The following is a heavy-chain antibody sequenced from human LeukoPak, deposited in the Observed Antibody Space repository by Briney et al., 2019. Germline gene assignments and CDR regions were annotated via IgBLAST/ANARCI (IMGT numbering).Heavy chain of an antibody. CDR2: ISYDGSNK. D-gene: IGHD2/OR15-2a*01. CDR1: GFTFSSYA. Sequence: GGSLRLSCAASGFTFSSYAMHWVRQAPGKGLEWVAVISYDGSNKYYADSVKGRFTISRDNSKNTLYLQMNSLRAEDTAVYYCVSFYETYWGRGTLVTVSS. V-gene: IGHV3-30-3*01. CDR3: VSFYETY. J-gene: IGHJ4*02.